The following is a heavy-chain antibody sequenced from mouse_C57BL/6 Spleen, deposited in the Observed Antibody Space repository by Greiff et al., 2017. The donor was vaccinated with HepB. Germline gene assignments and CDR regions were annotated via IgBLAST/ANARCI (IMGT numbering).Heavy chain of an antibody. V-gene: IGHV1-53*01. J-gene: IGHJ4*01. CDR3: ARDSYGTRGYYAMNY. CDR2: INPSNGGT. CDR1: GYTFTSYW. Sequence: QVQLQQPGTELVKPGASVKLSCKASGYTFTSYWMHWVKQRPGQGLEWIGNINPSNGGTNYNEKFKSKATLTVDKSSSTAYMQLSSLTSEDSAVYYCARDSYGTRGYYAMNYWGQGTSVTVSS. D-gene: IGHD2-12*01.